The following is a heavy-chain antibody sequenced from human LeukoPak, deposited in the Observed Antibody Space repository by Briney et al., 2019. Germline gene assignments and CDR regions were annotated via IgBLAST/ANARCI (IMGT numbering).Heavy chain of an antibody. J-gene: IGHJ4*02. CDR2: ISSSSSTI. Sequence: GSLRLSCAASGFTFSSYAMSWVRQAPGKGLEWVSYISSSSSTIYYADSVKGRFTISRDNAKNSLYLQMNSLRAEDTAVYYCARGAYSSGWAYFDHWGQGTLVTVSS. D-gene: IGHD6-19*01. CDR3: ARGAYSSGWAYFDH. V-gene: IGHV3-48*04. CDR1: GFTFSSYA.